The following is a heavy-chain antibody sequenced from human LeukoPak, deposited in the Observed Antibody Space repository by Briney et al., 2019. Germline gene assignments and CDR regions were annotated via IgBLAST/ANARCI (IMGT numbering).Heavy chain of an antibody. J-gene: IGHJ4*02. D-gene: IGHD6-6*01. CDR1: GFTFSSYG. V-gene: IGHV3-30*02. CDR3: AKGVYSSSPMMGFDY. CDR2: IRYDGSNK. Sequence: GGSLRLSCAASGFTFSSYGMHWVRQAPGKGLEWVAFIRYDGSNKYYADSVKGRFTISRDNSKNTLYLQMNSLRAEDTAVYYCAKGVYSSSPMMGFDYWGQGTLVTVSS.